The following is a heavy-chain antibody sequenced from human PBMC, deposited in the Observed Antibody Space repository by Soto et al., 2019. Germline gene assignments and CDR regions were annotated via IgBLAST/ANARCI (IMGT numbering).Heavy chain of an antibody. CDR2: IYYSGST. D-gene: IGHD1-26*01. CDR1: GGSISSYY. Sequence: QVQLQESGPGLVKPSETLSLTCTVSGGSISSYYWRWIRQPPGKGLEWIGYIYYSGSTNYNPSLKTRVTISVDTSNNQFSLKLSPVTAADTAVYYCARENVGNMLGFDYWGQGTLVTVSS. V-gene: IGHV4-59*01. J-gene: IGHJ4*02. CDR3: ARENVGNMLGFDY.